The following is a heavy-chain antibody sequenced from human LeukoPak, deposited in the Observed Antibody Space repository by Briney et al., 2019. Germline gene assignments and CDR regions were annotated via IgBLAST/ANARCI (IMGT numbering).Heavy chain of an antibody. CDR3: ARGSRYYDRATPEYFQH. V-gene: IGHV3-30-3*01. D-gene: IGHD3-22*01. Sequence: GGSLRLSCAASGFTFSSYAMHWVRQAPGKGLEWVAVISYDGSNKYCADSVKGRFTISRDNSKNTLYLQMNSLRAEDTAVYYCARGSRYYDRATPEYFQHWGQGTLVTVSS. CDR2: ISYDGSNK. CDR1: GFTFSSYA. J-gene: IGHJ1*01.